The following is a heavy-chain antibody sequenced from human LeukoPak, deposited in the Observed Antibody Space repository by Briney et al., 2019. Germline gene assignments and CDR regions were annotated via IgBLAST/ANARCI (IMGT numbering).Heavy chain of an antibody. D-gene: IGHD4-23*01. CDR2: IYYSGST. CDR1: GGSISSSNYY. J-gene: IGHJ6*03. V-gene: IGHV4-39*07. Sequence: TSSETLSLTCTVSGGSISSSNYYWGWIRQPPGKGLEWIGSIYYSGSTYYSPSLKSRVTISVDTSKNQFSLKLSSVTAADTAVYYCARSTVELYYYYYYMDVWGKGTTVTVSS. CDR3: ARSTVELYYYYYYMDV.